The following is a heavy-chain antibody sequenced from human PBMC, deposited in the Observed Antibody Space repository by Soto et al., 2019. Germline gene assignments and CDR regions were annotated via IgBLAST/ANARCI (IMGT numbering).Heavy chain of an antibody. CDR1: GFTFSSYA. J-gene: IGHJ5*01. V-gene: IGHV3-23*01. D-gene: IGHD3-10*01. CDR3: AKDLPGELLTTCFAS. CDR2: MGGSGRST. Sequence: GGSLRLSCAASGFTFSSYAMTWVRQAPGKGLEWVSSMGGSGRSTYYTDSVKGRFTISRDNSKSTLYLQMTSLRAEDTALYYCAKDLPGELLTTCFASWGPGTLVTVSS.